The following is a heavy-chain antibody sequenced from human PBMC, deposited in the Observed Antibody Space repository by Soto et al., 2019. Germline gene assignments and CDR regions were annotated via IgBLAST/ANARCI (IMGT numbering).Heavy chain of an antibody. CDR3: ARAYPPDYRSGSRGSFDY. Sequence: QVQLQESGPGLVKPSETLSLTCTVSGGSVSRGGYFWNWIRQHPEKGLEWIGYIYYSGSTSYNPSLKNRVSISVDPSNNHFSLRLGSATAADTAVYYCARAYPPDYRSGSRGSFDYWGQGTLVTVSA. D-gene: IGHD3-3*01. CDR1: GGSVSRGGYF. J-gene: IGHJ4*02. CDR2: IYYSGST. V-gene: IGHV4-31*03.